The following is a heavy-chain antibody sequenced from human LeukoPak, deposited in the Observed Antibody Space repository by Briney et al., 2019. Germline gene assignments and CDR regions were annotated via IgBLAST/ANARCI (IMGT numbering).Heavy chain of an antibody. CDR2: ISSSSSYI. J-gene: IGHJ6*03. D-gene: IGHD1-26*01. V-gene: IGHV3-21*01. Sequence: GGSLRLSCAASGFTFSSYSMNWVRQAPGKGLEWVSSISSSSSYIYYADSVKGRFTISRDNAKNSLYLQMNSLRAEDTAVYYCARDTSHWEGGSLAHYYYYMDVWGKGTTVTVSS. CDR1: GFTFSSYS. CDR3: ARDTSHWEGGSLAHYYYYMDV.